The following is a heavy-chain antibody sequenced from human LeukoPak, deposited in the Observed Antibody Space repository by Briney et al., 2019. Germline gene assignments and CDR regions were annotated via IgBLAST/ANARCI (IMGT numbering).Heavy chain of an antibody. CDR2: IKQDGSEK. CDR1: GFTFSSYW. V-gene: IGHV3-7*03. D-gene: IGHD3-10*01. J-gene: IGHJ4*02. Sequence: GGSLRLSCAASGFTFSSYWMSWVRQAPGKGLEWVANIKQDGSEKYYVDSVKGRFTISRDNAKNSLYLQMNSLRAEDTAVYYCARGYGSGSYISSGVDYWGQGTLVTVSS. CDR3: ARGYGSGSYISSGVDY.